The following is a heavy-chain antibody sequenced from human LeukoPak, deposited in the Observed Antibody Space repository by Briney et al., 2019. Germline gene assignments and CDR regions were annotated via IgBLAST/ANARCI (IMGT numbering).Heavy chain of an antibody. CDR3: ARGTAYYYGMDV. CDR2: MSSNGNSR. V-gene: IGHV3-30*01. Sequence: PGGSLRLSCAASGFTFNNYAMHWVRQAPGKGLEWVTIMSSNGNSRFYANSVRGRFTVSRDSSNNTLYLQMNGLSAMDTAVYYCARGTAYYYGMDVWGQGTTVIVSS. J-gene: IGHJ6*02. D-gene: IGHD5-18*01. CDR1: GFTFNNYA.